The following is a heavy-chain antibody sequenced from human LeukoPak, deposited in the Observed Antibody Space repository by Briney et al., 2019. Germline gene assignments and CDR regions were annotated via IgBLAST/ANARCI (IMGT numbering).Heavy chain of an antibody. Sequence: SETLSLTCTVSGGSISSSSYYWSWIRQPPGKGLEWIGSIYYSGSTYYNPSLKSRVTISVDTSKNQFSLKLSSVTAADTAVYYCARYRSYPNYYFDYWGQGTLVTVSS. V-gene: IGHV4-39*07. CDR2: IYYSGST. CDR3: ARYRSYPNYYFDY. J-gene: IGHJ4*02. D-gene: IGHD1-26*01. CDR1: GGSISSSSYY.